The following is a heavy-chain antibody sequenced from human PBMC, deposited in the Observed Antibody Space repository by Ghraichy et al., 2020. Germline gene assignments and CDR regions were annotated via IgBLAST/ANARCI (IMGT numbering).Heavy chain of an antibody. D-gene: IGHD1-26*01. CDR2: ISGSGGST. J-gene: IGHJ3*02. V-gene: IGHV3-23*01. Sequence: GGSLRLSCAASGFTFSSYAMSWVRQAPGKGLEWVSSISGSGGSTYYADSVKGRFTISRDNSKNTLYLQMNSLRAEDTAVYYCAKYKHSGSCIDAFDIWGQGTMVTVSS. CDR3: AKYKHSGSCIDAFDI. CDR1: GFTFSSYA.